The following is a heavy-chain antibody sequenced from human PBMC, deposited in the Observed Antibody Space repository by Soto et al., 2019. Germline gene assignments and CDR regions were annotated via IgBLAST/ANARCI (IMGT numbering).Heavy chain of an antibody. V-gene: IGHV3-7*05. CDR2: IKQDGSEK. D-gene: IGHD2-2*01. CDR1: GFTFSSYW. CDR3: AKSLSAIPGDS. J-gene: IGHJ4*02. Sequence: EVQLVASGGGLVQSGGSLRLSCAASGFTFSSYWMSWVRQGPGKGPEWVANIKQDGSEKYYVDSVKGRFTISRDNAKNSLYLQMTSLRAEDTAVYHCAKSLSAIPGDSWGQGTLFTVSS.